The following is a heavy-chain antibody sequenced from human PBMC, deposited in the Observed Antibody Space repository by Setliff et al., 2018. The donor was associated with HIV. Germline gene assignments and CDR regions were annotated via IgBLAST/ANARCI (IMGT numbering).Heavy chain of an antibody. Sequence: VASVKVSCKAPGYTLTNYYMHWMQQAPGQGLEWMGIINPSGGSPNYAQKFQGRVTMTWDTSTSTVYMELSSLRSEDTAVYYCARGYPVEMSTLLDYWGQGTLVTVSS. CDR3: ARGYPVEMSTLLDY. V-gene: IGHV1-46*01. D-gene: IGHD2-21*01. J-gene: IGHJ4*02. CDR2: INPSGGSP. CDR1: GYTLTNYY.